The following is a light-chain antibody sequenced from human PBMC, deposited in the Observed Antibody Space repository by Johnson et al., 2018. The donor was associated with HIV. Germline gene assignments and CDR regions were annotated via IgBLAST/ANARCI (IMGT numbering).Light chain of an antibody. Sequence: QLVLTQPPSVSAAPGQKVTISCSTNSSNFGNNYVSWYQQLTGTAPKLLIYKNDKRPSGIPDRFSGSKSGTSATLDITGLQTGDEADYYCGIWDTRLSAVYVFGTGTKVTVL. CDR3: GIWDTRLSAVYV. CDR1: SSNFGNNY. V-gene: IGLV1-51*02. J-gene: IGLJ1*01. CDR2: KND.